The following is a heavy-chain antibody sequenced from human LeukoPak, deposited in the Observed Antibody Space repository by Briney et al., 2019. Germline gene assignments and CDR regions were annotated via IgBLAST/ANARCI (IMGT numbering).Heavy chain of an antibody. CDR1: GGSISSYY. D-gene: IGHD3-3*01. CDR2: IYYSGST. Sequence: SETLSLTCTVSGGSISSYYWSWIRQPPGKGLEWIGYIYYSGSTNYNPSLKSRVTISVDTSKNQFSLKLSSVTAGDTAVYYCARGIFGVADFDYWGQGTLVTVSS. V-gene: IGHV4-59*01. CDR3: ARGIFGVADFDY. J-gene: IGHJ4*02.